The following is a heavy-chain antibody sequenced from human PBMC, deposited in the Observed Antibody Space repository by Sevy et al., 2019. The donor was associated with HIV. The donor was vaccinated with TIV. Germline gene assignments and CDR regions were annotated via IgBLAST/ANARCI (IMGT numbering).Heavy chain of an antibody. J-gene: IGHJ4*02. CDR2: ISAYTGNT. D-gene: IGHD4-17*01. Sequence: ASVKVSCKASGYTFTSYGITWVRQAPGQGLEWMGWISAYTGNTEYAQNLQGRVTMTADTSTTTAYMELRSLRSDDTAVYYCARGGLRLEYFDYWGQGTLVTVSS. CDR1: GYTFTSYG. CDR3: ARGGLRLEYFDY. V-gene: IGHV1-18*01.